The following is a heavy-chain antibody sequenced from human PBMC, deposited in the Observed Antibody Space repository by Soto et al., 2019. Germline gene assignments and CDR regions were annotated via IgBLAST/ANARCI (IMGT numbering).Heavy chain of an antibody. CDR3: ARDRLESLTSGLDV. Sequence: SETLSLTCSVAGGYIIGDYWSWIPQPAGKGLEWIGRVFNSGNINYNPSLKNRVTMSVDMSKNQFSLSLSSVTAADSAVYYCARDRLESLTSGLDVWGRGTTVTVSS. V-gene: IGHV4-4*07. CDR2: VFNSGNI. D-gene: IGHD3-10*01. CDR1: GGYIIGDY. J-gene: IGHJ6*02.